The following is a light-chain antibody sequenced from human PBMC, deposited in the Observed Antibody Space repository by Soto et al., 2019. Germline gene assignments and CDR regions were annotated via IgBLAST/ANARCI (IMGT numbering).Light chain of an antibody. J-gene: IGKJ5*01. CDR2: DAS. CDR3: QQYHNWPIA. CDR1: QSVSSN. V-gene: IGKV3-15*01. Sequence: EIVMTLSPATLSVSPGERATLSCRASQSVSSNLAWHQQKPGQAPRILMYDASTRATGIPARFSGSGSGTEFTLTISSLQSEDFAVYYCQQYHNWPIAFGQGTLPEVK.